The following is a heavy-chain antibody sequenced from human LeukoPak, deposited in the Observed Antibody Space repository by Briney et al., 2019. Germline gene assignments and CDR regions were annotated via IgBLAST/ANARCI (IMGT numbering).Heavy chain of an antibody. CDR2: IYISEST. D-gene: IGHD2-15*01. CDR3: ARALNPLPGTYYFDY. CDR1: GASINSHY. J-gene: IGHJ4*02. Sequence: PSETLSLPCTVSGASINSHYWSWIRQPAGKGLEWIGRIYISESTNYNSSLQSRVTMSVDTSKNQFSLKLPSVTAADTAVYYCARALNPLPGTYYFDYWGQGTLVTVSS. V-gene: IGHV4-4*07.